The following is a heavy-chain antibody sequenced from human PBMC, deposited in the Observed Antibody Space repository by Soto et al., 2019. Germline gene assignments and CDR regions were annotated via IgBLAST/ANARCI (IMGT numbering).Heavy chain of an antibody. CDR3: ARRVAAAGVYTWFDP. CDR1: GGSVSSGSYY. V-gene: IGHV4-61*01. CDR2: IYYSGST. J-gene: IGHJ5*02. Sequence: SETLSLTCTVSGGSVSSGSYYWSWIRQPPGKGLEWIGYIYYSGSTNYNPSLKSRVTISVDTSKNQFSLKLSSVTAADTAVYYCARRVAAAGVYTWFDPWGQGTLVTVSS. D-gene: IGHD6-13*01.